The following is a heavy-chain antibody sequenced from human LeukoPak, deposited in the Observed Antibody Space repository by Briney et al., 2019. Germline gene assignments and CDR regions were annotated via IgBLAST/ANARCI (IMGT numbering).Heavy chain of an antibody. D-gene: IGHD6-13*01. J-gene: IGHJ6*02. Sequence: ASVKVSCEASGYTFTGYYMHWVRQAPGQGLEWMGWINPNSGGTNYAQKFQGRVTMTRDTSISTAYMELSRLRSDDTAVYYCARDRGGIAGADYYYYGMDVWGQGTTVTVSS. CDR2: INPNSGGT. V-gene: IGHV1-2*02. CDR1: GYTFTGYY. CDR3: ARDRGGIAGADYYYYGMDV.